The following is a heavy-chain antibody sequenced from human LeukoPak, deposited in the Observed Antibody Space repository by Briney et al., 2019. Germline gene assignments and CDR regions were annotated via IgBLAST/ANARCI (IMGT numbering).Heavy chain of an antibody. CDR2: IYPGDSDT. CDR1: GYSFTSYW. Sequence: GESPKISCKGSGYSFTSYWIGWVRQMPGKGLEWMGIIYPGDSDTRYSPSFQGQVTISADKSINTAYLQWSSLKASDTAMYYCAISSGGPTQYFQHWGQGTLVTVSS. V-gene: IGHV5-51*01. J-gene: IGHJ1*01. D-gene: IGHD1-26*01. CDR3: AISSGGPTQYFQH.